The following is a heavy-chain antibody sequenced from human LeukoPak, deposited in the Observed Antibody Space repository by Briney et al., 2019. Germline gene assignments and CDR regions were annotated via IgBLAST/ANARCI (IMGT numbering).Heavy chain of an antibody. D-gene: IGHD3-22*01. J-gene: IGHJ4*02. CDR1: GGTFSIYA. V-gene: IGHV1-69*13. CDR2: IIPIFGTA. Sequence: EASVNVSCKASGGTFSIYAFSWVRQAPGQGLEWMGGIIPIFGTANYAQKFQGRVTITADESTSTAYMGLSSLRSEDTVVYYCARDLGGYYRFDYWGQGTLVTVSS. CDR3: ARDLGGYYRFDY.